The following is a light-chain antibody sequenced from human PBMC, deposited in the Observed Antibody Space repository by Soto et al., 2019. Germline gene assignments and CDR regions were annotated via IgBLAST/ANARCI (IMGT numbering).Light chain of an antibody. CDR3: TSWTTSTTMI. V-gene: IGLV2-14*03. J-gene: IGLJ2*01. CDR1: SSDIGAYNF. CDR2: DVN. Sequence: HSVLTQPASVFGSPGQSITISCTGTSSDIGAYNFVSWYQQHPGKAPKLMLYDVNIRPSGVSNRFSGSKSGNTASLTISGLQAEDEADYYCTSWTTSTTMIFGGGTKVTGL.